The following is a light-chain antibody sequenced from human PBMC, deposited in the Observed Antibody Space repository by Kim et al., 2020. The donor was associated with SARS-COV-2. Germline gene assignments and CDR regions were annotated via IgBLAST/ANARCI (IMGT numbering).Light chain of an antibody. CDR2: RDG. CDR1: NIGSRS. J-gene: IGLJ3*02. Sequence: VDLGQTASITWGGNNIGSRSVHWYQLKPGQAPVLVLYRDGNRPSGIPERFSGSKSGNTATLTITRAQGDDEADYFCQVWDSNTSWVFGGGTQLTVL. V-gene: IGLV3-9*01. CDR3: QVWDSNTSWV.